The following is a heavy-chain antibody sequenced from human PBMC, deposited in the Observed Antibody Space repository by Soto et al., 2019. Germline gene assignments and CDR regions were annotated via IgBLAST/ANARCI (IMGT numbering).Heavy chain of an antibody. CDR2: INHSGST. V-gene: IGHV4-34*01. J-gene: IGHJ6*03. CDR3: ARGLHYYYYMDV. Sequence: SETLSLTCAVYGGSFSGYYWSWIRQPPGKGLEWIGEINHSGSTNYNPSLKSRVTISVDTSKNQFSLKLSSVTAADTAVYYCARGLHYYYYMDVWGKGTTVTAP. CDR1: GGSFSGYY.